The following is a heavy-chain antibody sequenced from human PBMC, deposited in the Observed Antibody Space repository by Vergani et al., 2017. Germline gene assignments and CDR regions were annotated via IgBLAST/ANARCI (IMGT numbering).Heavy chain of an antibody. D-gene: IGHD3-22*01. CDR2: INPSGGST. J-gene: IGHJ4*02. V-gene: IGHV1-46*01. CDR1: GYTFTSYY. CDR3: ARRAITHSYDSRDDY. Sequence: QVQLVQSGAEVKKPGASVKVSCKASGYTFTSYYMHWVRQAPGQGLEWMGIINPSGGSTSYAQKFQGRVTMTRDTSTSTVYMELSSLRSEDTAVYYGARRAITHSYDSRDDYWGQGTLVTVSS.